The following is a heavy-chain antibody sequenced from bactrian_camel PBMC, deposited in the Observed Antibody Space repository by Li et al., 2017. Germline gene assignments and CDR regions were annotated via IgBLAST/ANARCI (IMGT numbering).Heavy chain of an antibody. Sequence: QVQLVESGGGLVQPGGSLRLSCSTSGFTFSSYWMYWVRQAPGKGLEWVSSINSGGGTTYYTTSVTGRFTISRDNAKNTLYLQLNALKPEDTAMYYCAKDLAGGSKGQGTQVTVS. V-gene: IGHV3S1*01. D-gene: IGHD7*01. J-gene: IGHJ4*01. CDR1: GFTFSSYW. CDR2: INSGGGTT.